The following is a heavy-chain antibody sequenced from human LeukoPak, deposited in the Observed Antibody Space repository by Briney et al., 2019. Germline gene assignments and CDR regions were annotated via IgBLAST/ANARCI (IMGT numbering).Heavy chain of an antibody. D-gene: IGHD3-10*01. CDR3: AMRNGSGSLYFDN. V-gene: IGHV1-8*01. J-gene: IGHJ4*02. CDR1: GYTFTNYD. CDR2: MKPNSGNA. Sequence: ASVKVSCKASGYTFTNYDIYWVRQATGQGLEWMGWMKPNSGNAGYAQKFQGRVSMTRNTSISTAYMELSSLRSEDTAVYYCAMRNGSGSLYFDNWGQGTLVTVSS.